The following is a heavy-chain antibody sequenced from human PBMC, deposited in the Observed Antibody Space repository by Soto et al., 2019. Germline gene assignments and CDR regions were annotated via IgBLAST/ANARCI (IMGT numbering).Heavy chain of an antibody. CDR3: GRAGPVAVFDH. CDR2: IYYSGRT. V-gene: IGHV4-59*01. Sequence: PSETLSLTCTVSGGSISSYYWSWIRQPPGKGLQWIGYIYYSGRTNYNPSLKSRVTISVDTSNNQFSLKLCSVTAADTAVYYCGRAGPVAVFDHWGQGTLVTVSS. J-gene: IGHJ5*02. D-gene: IGHD2-15*01. CDR1: GGSISSYY.